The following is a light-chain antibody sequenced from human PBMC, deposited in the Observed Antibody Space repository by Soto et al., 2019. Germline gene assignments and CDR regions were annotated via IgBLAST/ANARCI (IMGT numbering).Light chain of an antibody. CDR2: AAS. J-gene: IGKJ1*01. Sequence: LVLTQSPGTLSLSPGERATLSCRASQSVSAGYVAWYQQKPGQGPRLLMYAASNRATGIPDRFSGSGSGTDYTLSISRLEPEDFAVYCCQKYGSSWTFGQGTKVEIK. CDR3: QKYGSSWT. CDR1: QSVSAGY. V-gene: IGKV3-20*01.